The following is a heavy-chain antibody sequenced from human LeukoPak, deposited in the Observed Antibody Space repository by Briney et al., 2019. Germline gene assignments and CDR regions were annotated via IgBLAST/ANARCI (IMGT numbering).Heavy chain of an antibody. CDR3: AKENPLTMIVWGAGYYFDY. CDR1: GIPFCSHA. V-gene: IGHV3-23*01. Sequence: GSLRLSFAAPGIPFCSHAISWVRPAPGKGLGWGPTISGSGGSTYYADSVRGRFTISRDNSKNTLYLQMNSLRAEDTAVYYCAKENPLTMIVWGAGYYFDYWGQGTLVTVSS. J-gene: IGHJ4*02. CDR2: ISGSGGST. D-gene: IGHD3-22*01.